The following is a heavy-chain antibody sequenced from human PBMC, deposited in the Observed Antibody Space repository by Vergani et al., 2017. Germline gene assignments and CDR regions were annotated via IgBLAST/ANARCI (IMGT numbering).Heavy chain of an antibody. Sequence: EVQLLESGGGLVQPGGSLRLSCAASGFTFSSYAMSWVRQAPGKELEWVSAISGSGDSTYYADSVKGRFTISRANSKNTLYLQMNSLRAEDTAVYYCAKDSRYFDWLLSYWGQGTLVTVSS. CDR3: AKDSRYFDWLLSY. CDR1: GFTFSSYA. V-gene: IGHV3-23*01. D-gene: IGHD3-9*01. J-gene: IGHJ4*02. CDR2: ISGSGDST.